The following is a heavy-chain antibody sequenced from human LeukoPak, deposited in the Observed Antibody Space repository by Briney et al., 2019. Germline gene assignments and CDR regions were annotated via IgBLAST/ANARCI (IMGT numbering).Heavy chain of an antibody. V-gene: IGHV3-48*04. CDR3: ARGETVTTVAEYFQH. J-gene: IGHJ1*01. Sequence: GGSLRLSCAASGFTFSSYSMNWVRQAPGKGLEWVSYISSSSSTIYYADSMKGRFTISRDNAKNSLYLQMNSLRAEDTAVYYCARGETVTTVAEYFQHWGQGTLVTVSS. CDR1: GFTFSSYS. CDR2: ISSSSSTI. D-gene: IGHD4-17*01.